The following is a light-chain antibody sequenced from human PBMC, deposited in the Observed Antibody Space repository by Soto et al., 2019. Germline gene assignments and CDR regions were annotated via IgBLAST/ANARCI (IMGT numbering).Light chain of an antibody. CDR1: SSNIGNNY. CDR2: DNN. V-gene: IGLV1-51*01. CDR3: GTWDSSLSAWV. Sequence: QSVLTQPPSVSAAPGRRVPISCSGSSSNIGNNYVSWYQQFPGTAPKLLIYDNNERPSGIPDRFSGSKSGTSATLGITGLQTGDEADYYCGTWDSSLSAWVFGGGTKVTVL. J-gene: IGLJ3*02.